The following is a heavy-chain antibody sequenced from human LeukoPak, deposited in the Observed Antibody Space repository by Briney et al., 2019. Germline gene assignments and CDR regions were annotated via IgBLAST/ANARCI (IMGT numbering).Heavy chain of an antibody. CDR2: IYYSGST. V-gene: IGHV4-59*08. CDR3: ARLLRGSGSFLDY. CDR1: GASISSYY. Sequence: SETLSLTCTVSGASISSYYWSWIRQPPGKGLEWIGYIYYSGSTNYNPSLKSRVTISVDTSKNQFSLKLSSVTAADTAVYYCARLLRGSGSFLDYWGQGTLVTVSS. D-gene: IGHD3-10*01. J-gene: IGHJ4*02.